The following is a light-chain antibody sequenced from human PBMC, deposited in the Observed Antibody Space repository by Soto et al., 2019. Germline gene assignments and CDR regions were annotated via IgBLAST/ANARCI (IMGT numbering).Light chain of an antibody. V-gene: IGKV3-15*01. Sequence: EIVMTQSPATLSVSPGERATLSCRASQSVSSNLAWYQQKPDQAPRLLIYGASTRATDLPGRFSGSGSGTEFTLTISSLQSEDFAVYYCQHYNNWPYTFGQGTKLEIK. CDR2: GAS. CDR1: QSVSSN. CDR3: QHYNNWPYT. J-gene: IGKJ2*01.